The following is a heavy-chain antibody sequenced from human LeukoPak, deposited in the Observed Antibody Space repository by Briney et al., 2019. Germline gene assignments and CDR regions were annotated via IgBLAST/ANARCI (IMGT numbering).Heavy chain of an antibody. CDR2: IIPIFGTA. CDR1: GGTFSSYA. D-gene: IGHD3-22*01. CDR3: ARGVYYYDSSGHYGSDY. V-gene: IGHV1-69*13. Sequence: SVKVSCKASGGTFSSYAISWVRQAPGQGLEWMGGIIPIFGTANYAQKFQGRVTITADESTSTAYMELSSLRSEDTAVYYCARGVYYYDSSGHYGSDYWGQGTLVTVSS. J-gene: IGHJ4*02.